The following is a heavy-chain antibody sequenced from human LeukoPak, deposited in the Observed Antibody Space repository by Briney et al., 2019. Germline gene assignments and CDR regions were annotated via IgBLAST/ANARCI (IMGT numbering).Heavy chain of an antibody. J-gene: IGHJ3*02. V-gene: IGHV4-34*01. CDR1: GGSFSAYY. CDR2: INHSGST. D-gene: IGHD3-16*02. Sequence: SETLSLTCAVYGGSFSAYYWTWIRQPPGKGLEWIGEINHSGSTSSNPSLKSRVTVLVDTSKSQFSLKLSSVTAADTAVYYCAGQRRAYDYVWGSYRGSAFDIWGQGTMVTVSS. CDR3: AGQRRAYDYVWGSYRGSAFDI.